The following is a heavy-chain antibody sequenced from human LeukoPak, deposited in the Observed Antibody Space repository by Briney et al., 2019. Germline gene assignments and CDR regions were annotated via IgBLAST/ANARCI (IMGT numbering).Heavy chain of an antibody. J-gene: IGHJ4*02. CDR1: GGSIRSYY. CDR2: VYYSGST. D-gene: IGHD3-22*01. CDR3: ARWSGSGYNFDY. Sequence: SETLSLTCTVSGGSIRSYYWSWIRQPPGKGLEWIGYVYYSGSTNYNPSLKSRVTISVDTSKNQFSLKLSSVTAADTAVYYCARWSGSGYNFDYWGQGTLVTVSS. V-gene: IGHV4-59*08.